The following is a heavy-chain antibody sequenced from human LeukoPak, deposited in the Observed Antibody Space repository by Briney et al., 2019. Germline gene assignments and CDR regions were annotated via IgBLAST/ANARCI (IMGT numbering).Heavy chain of an antibody. Sequence: ASVKVSCKASGGTFSSYAISWVRQAPGQGLEWMGGIIPIFGTANYAQKFQGRVTITTDESTSTAYMELNSLRAEDTAVYYCAPTLWFGELSDDAFDIWGQGTMVTVSS. CDR1: GGTFSSYA. J-gene: IGHJ3*02. D-gene: IGHD3-10*01. CDR3: APTLWFGELSDDAFDI. V-gene: IGHV1-69*05. CDR2: IIPIFGTA.